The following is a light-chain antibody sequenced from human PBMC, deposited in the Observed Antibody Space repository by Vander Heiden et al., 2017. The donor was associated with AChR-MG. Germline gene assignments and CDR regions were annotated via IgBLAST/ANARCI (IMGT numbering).Light chain of an antibody. J-gene: IGKJ3*01. CDR2: AAS. Sequence: DTQMTQSPSSLSASVGDRVTITCRASQSSGSYLNCYQQQQGKDPKLLIYAASSLQSRGPSRFSGSGSGTDFTLTISSLQPEDFATYYCQQSYRTPPFTFGPGTKVDIK. CDR1: QSSGSY. CDR3: QQSYRTPPFT. V-gene: IGKV1-39*01.